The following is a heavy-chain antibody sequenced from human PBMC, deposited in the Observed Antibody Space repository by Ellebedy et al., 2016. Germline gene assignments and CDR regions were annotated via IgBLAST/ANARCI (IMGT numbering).Heavy chain of an antibody. J-gene: IGHJ4*02. CDR2: IKEDGSNK. Sequence: GESLKISCAASGFTFSTYWMYWVRQAPGKGLEWVASIKEDGSNKHYVDSVKGRFTISRDNAKNSLYLQMNGLRVEDTAIYYCATDLHPFTRGWGYWGQGTLVTVSS. D-gene: IGHD3-10*01. V-gene: IGHV3-7*01. CDR1: GFTFSTYW. CDR3: ATDLHPFTRGWGY.